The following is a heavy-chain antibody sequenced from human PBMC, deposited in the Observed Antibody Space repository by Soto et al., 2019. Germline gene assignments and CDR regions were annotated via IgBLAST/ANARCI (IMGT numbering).Heavy chain of an antibody. J-gene: IGHJ6*02. Sequence: AGGSLRLSCAASGFTFSSYGMHWVRQAPGKGLEWVAVISYDGSNKYYADSVKGRFTISRDNSKNTLYLQMNSLRAEDTAVYYCARDDIPGIAVAIYGMDVWGQGTTVTVSS. D-gene: IGHD6-19*01. CDR3: ARDDIPGIAVAIYGMDV. V-gene: IGHV3-30*03. CDR2: ISYDGSNK. CDR1: GFTFSSYG.